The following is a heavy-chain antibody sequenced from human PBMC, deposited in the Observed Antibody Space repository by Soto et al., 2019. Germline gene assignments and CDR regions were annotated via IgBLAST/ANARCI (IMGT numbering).Heavy chain of an antibody. V-gene: IGHV3-21*01. CDR2: ISGSGNYT. D-gene: IGHD4-4*01. J-gene: IGHJ4*02. Sequence: GGSLRLSCAASGFTFSTYSMNWVRQAPGKGLEWVSSISGSGNYTHYADFLGGRFTISRDNAKTSLYLQMNSLRAEDTAVYYCAREGINNYNEYYFDSWGQGTVVTVSS. CDR3: AREGINNYNEYYFDS. CDR1: GFTFSTYS.